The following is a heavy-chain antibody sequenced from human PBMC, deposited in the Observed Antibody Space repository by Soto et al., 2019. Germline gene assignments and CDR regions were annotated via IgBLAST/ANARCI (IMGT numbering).Heavy chain of an antibody. Sequence: QVQLVQSGAEVKKPGSSVKVSCKASGGTFSSYAISWVRQAPGQGLEWMGGIIPISGTANYAQKFQGRVTITADESTSTAYTELSSLRSEDTAVYYCARGCWIYDSTSYYCMDVWGQGTTVTVSS. J-gene: IGHJ6*02. CDR2: IIPISGTA. CDR3: ARGCWIYDSTSYYCMDV. V-gene: IGHV1-69*01. D-gene: IGHD3-22*01. CDR1: GGTFSSYA.